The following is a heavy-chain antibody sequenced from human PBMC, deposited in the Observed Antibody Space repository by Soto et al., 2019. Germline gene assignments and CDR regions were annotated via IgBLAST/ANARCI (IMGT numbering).Heavy chain of an antibody. CDR2: IIPLFGTA. V-gene: IGHV1-69*01. CDR3: ARDRSMDGNNSRSFDY. D-gene: IGHD2-2*03. Sequence: QVQLVQSGAEVKKPGSSVKVSCKASGGTFSSFGFNWVRQAPGQGLEWMGGIIPLFGTANYAEKFQGRVTISADEGTSTASMELIGLRSEDTAIYYCARDRSMDGNNSRSFDYWGQGTLVTVS. CDR1: GGTFSSFG. J-gene: IGHJ4*02.